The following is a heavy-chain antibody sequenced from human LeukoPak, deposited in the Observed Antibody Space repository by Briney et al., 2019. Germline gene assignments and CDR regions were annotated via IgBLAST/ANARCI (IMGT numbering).Heavy chain of an antibody. V-gene: IGHV4-59*01. CDR2: IYYSGST. J-gene: IGHJ4*02. CDR3: ARVYRAPYYYGSGSSYYFDY. Sequence: SETLSLTCTVSGGSISSYYWSWIRQPPGKGLEWIGYIYYSGSTNYNPSLKSRVTISVDTSKNQFSLKLSSVTAADTAVYYCARVYRAPYYYGSGSSYYFDYWGQETLVTVSS. CDR1: GGSISSYY. D-gene: IGHD3-10*01.